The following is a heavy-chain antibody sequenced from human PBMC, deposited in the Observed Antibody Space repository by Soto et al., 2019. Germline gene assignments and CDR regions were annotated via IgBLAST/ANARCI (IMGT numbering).Heavy chain of an antibody. D-gene: IGHD2-2*01. Sequence: GESLKISCKTSGYSFPSCWIGWVRQMPGKGMEWMGNIYPYDSDTIYSPSCQGQVTISADTSITTAYLQWSGLSASDTAMYFCARHLVGSTRGNFDSWGQGTLVTVSS. V-gene: IGHV5-51*01. J-gene: IGHJ5*01. CDR1: GYSFPSCW. CDR2: IYPYDSDT. CDR3: ARHLVGSTRGNFDS.